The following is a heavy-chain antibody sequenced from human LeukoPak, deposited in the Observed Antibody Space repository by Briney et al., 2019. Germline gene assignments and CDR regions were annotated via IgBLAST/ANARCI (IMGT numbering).Heavy chain of an antibody. V-gene: IGHV1-24*01. Sequence: ASVKVSCKISGYTLTDVSMQWVRQAPGKGLEWMGGFDPEGGETVYAQKFQGRVTMTEDPSADTAYMELRSLSSEDTAVYYYGIGGKFDWLLCHHWGQGTLVTVSS. CDR1: GYTLTDVS. D-gene: IGHD3-9*01. J-gene: IGHJ5*02. CDR2: FDPEGGET. CDR3: GIGGKFDWLLCHH.